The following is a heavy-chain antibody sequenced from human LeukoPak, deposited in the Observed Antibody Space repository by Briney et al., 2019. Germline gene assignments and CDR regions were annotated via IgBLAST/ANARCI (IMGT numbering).Heavy chain of an antibody. Sequence: ASVRVSCKASGYTFTNYNINWVRQATGQGLEWMGWMNPNSGLTGYAQQFRGRVTLTRNTSIGTAYMELTTLRSEDTAIYYCATGLWGSFHSTLDNWGQGTLVTVSS. V-gene: IGHV1-8*01. CDR3: ATGLWGSFHSTLDN. D-gene: IGHD3-16*01. J-gene: IGHJ4*02. CDR2: MNPNSGLT. CDR1: GYTFTNYN.